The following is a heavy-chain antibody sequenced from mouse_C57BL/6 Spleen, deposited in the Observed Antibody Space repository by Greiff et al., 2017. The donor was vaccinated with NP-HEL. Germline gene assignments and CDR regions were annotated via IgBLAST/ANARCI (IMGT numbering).Heavy chain of an antibody. Sequence: EVQLVESGGGLVQPKGSLKLSCAASGFSFNTYAMNRVRQAPGKGLEWVARIRSKSNNYATYYADSVKDRFTISRDDSESMLYLQMNNLKTEDTAMYYCVRDITTVLYWYFDVWGTGTTVTVSS. CDR3: VRDITTVLYWYFDV. CDR2: IRSKSNNYAT. V-gene: IGHV10-1*01. CDR1: GFSFNTYA. D-gene: IGHD1-1*01. J-gene: IGHJ1*03.